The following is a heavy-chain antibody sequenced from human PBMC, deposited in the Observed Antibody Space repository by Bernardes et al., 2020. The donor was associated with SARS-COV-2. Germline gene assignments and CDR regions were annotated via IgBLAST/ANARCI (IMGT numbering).Heavy chain of an antibody. CDR2: ISSSSNYI. CDR3: TRGGTRGH. Sequence: GGSLRLSCAASGFTFSSYSMNWVRQAPGKGLEWVSSISSSSNYIYYADSVKGRFTISRDNAENSLYLQMNSLRAEDTAVYYCTRGGTRGHWGQGTLVTVSS. CDR1: GFTFSSYS. D-gene: IGHD3-10*01. J-gene: IGHJ4*02. V-gene: IGHV3-21*01.